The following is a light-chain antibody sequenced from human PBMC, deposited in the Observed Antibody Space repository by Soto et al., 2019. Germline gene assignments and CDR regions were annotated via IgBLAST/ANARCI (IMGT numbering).Light chain of an antibody. CDR3: CSYTRSTNYV. J-gene: IGLJ1*01. V-gene: IGLV2-14*01. CDR1: SSDISIYNY. Sequence: QSALTQPASVSGSPGQSITISCTGTSSDISIYNYVSWYQQHPGKAPKLIIYEVSNRPSGISNRFSGAKSGNTASLTISGLQVEDEADYYCCSYTRSTNYVFGAGSQVTV. CDR2: EVS.